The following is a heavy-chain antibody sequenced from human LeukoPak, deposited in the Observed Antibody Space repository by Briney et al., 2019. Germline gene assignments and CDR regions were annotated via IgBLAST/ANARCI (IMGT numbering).Heavy chain of an antibody. CDR2: IIPIFGTA. Sequence: ASVTVSCKASGGTFSSYAISWVRQAPGQGLEWMGGIIPIFGTANYAQKFQGRVTITADESTSTAYMELSSLRSEDTAVYYCAREIGWGDKYYYDSSGRSYYFDYWGQGTLVTVSS. V-gene: IGHV1-69*13. CDR1: GGTFSSYA. D-gene: IGHD3-22*01. CDR3: AREIGWGDKYYYDSSGRSYYFDY. J-gene: IGHJ4*02.